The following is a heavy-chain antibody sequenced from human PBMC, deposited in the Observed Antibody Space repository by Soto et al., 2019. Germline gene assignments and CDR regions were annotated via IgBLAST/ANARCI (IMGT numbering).Heavy chain of an antibody. CDR1: GYTFTGYY. V-gene: IGHV1-2*02. CDR2: INPNSGGT. CDR3: SRGYPPRDQLGNLPGAF. Sequence: ASVKVSCKASGYTFTGYYMHWVRQAPGQGLEWMGWINPNSGGTNYAQKFQGRVTMPRDTSTSTVYMELSSLRSEDTAIYYCSRGYPPRDQLGNLPGAFWGQGTLVTVSS. D-gene: IGHD1-1*01. J-gene: IGHJ4*02.